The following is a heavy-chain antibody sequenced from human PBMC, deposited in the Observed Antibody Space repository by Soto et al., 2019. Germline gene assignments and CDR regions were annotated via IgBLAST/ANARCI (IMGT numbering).Heavy chain of an antibody. V-gene: IGHV3-23*01. Sequence: EVQLLESGGGLVQPGGSLRLSCAASGFTFSSYAMSWVRQAPGKGLEWVSAISGSGGSTYYADSVKGRFTISRDNSKNPLSLQMNSLRAEDTAVYYCAKESYYYGWFAPWGQGTLVTVSS. J-gene: IGHJ5*02. D-gene: IGHD3-22*01. CDR2: ISGSGGST. CDR3: AKESYYYGWFAP. CDR1: GFTFSSYA.